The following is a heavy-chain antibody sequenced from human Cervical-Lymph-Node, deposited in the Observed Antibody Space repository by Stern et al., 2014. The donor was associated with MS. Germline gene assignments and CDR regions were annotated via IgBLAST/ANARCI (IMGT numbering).Heavy chain of an antibody. J-gene: IGHJ5*02. V-gene: IGHV4-61*02. CDR1: GDSISGSSDY. CDR2: IYPSGRT. D-gene: IGHD1-7*01. CDR3: VRDVRSMYDWDYFWFDP. Sequence: QVQLVQSGPGLVKPSQTLSLSCAVSGDSISGSSDYWSWIRQPAGRGLEWIGRIYPSGRTSYNPSLRSRVTLFVDTSQYQFSLTLTSVTAADTAVYYCVRDVRSMYDWDYFWFDPWGQGTLVTVSS.